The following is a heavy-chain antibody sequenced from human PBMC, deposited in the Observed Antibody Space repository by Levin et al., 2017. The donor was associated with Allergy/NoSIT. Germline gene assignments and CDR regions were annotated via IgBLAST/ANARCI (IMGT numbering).Heavy chain of an antibody. CDR2: IWYDGSNK. CDR3: AKEKSDYYGSGSYYNYYYMDV. CDR1: GFTFSSYG. D-gene: IGHD3-10*01. V-gene: IGHV3-33*06. J-gene: IGHJ6*03. Sequence: SLKISCAASGFTFSSYGMHWVRQAPGKGLEWVAVIWYDGSNKYYADSVKGRFTISRDNSKNTLYLQMNSLRAEDTAVYYCAKEKSDYYGSGSYYNYYYMDVWGKGTTVTVSS.